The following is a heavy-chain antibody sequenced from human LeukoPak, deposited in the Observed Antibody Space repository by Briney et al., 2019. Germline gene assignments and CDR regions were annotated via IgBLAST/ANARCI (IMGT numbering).Heavy chain of an antibody. CDR3: ARQKNSSGWYEIDY. Sequence: ASVKVSCKASGYTFTSYDINWVRQATGQGLEWMGWMNPNSGNTGYAQKFQGRVTITRNTSISTAYMELSSLRSEDTAVYYCARQKNSSGWYEIDYWGQGTLVTVSS. D-gene: IGHD6-19*01. V-gene: IGHV1-8*03. CDR2: MNPNSGNT. CDR1: GYTFTSYD. J-gene: IGHJ4*02.